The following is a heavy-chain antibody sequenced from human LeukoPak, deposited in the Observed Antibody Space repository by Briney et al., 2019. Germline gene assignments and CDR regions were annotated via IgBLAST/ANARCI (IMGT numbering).Heavy chain of an antibody. CDR2: IYPGDSDT. V-gene: IGHV5-51*01. D-gene: IGHD3-10*01. J-gene: IGHJ4*02. Sequence: GESLKISCKGSGYSFTNYWIGWVRQMPGKGLEWMGIIYPGDSDTRYSPSFQGQVTISADKSISTAYLQWSSLKASDTAMYYCARHFYAGSYYRGVVLVGYWGQGTLVTVSS. CDR1: GYSFTNYW. CDR3: ARHFYAGSYYRGVVLVGY.